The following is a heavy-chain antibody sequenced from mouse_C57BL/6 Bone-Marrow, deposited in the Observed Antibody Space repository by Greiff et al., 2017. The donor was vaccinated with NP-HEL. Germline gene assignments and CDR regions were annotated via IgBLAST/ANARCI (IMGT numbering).Heavy chain of an antibody. J-gene: IGHJ3*01. V-gene: IGHV5-4*03. D-gene: IGHD2-5*01. CDR1: GFTFSSYA. CDR2: ISDGGSYT. CDR3: ARGNIYSNYGFAY. Sequence: EVKLVESGGGLVKPGGSLKLSCAASGFTFSSYAMSWVRQTPEKRLEWVATISDGGSYTYYPDNVKGRFTISRDNAKNNLYLQMSHLKSEDTAMYYCARGNIYSNYGFAYWGQGTLVTVSA.